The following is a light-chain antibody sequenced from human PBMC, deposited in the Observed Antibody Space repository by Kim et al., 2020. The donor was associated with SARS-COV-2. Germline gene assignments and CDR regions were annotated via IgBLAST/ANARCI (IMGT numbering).Light chain of an antibody. V-gene: IGLV9-49*01. CDR3: GADHGPGNNFVWV. Sequence: TCNLSSGYSDYNVEWYQKRQGKGTRFVMRVGTHGIVGYKGDGIPDRFSVLGSGLNRYLTIKNIQEEDESDYHCGADHGPGNNFVWVFGGGTKLTVL. J-gene: IGLJ3*02. CDR1: SGYSDYN. CDR2: VGTHGIVG.